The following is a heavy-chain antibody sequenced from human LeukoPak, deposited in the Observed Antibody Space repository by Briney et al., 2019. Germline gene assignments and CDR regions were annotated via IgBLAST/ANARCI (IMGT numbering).Heavy chain of an antibody. CDR3: AKRMVRGVIITGGFDY. D-gene: IGHD3-10*01. CDR2: ISGSGGST. V-gene: IGHV3-23*01. CDR1: GFTFSSYG. Sequence: GGSLRLSCAASGFTFSSYGMSWVRQAPGKGLEWVSAISGSGGSTYYADSVKGRFTISRDNSKNTLYLQMNSLRAEDTAVYYCAKRMVRGVIITGGFDYWGQGTLVTVSS. J-gene: IGHJ4*02.